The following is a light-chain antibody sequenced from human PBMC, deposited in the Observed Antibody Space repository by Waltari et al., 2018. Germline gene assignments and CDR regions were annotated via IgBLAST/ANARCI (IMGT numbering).Light chain of an antibody. CDR2: AVS. V-gene: IGKV1-39*01. J-gene: IGKJ2*01. CDR3: QQSYSTPDT. Sequence: DTQLTQTPPSLSASAGERATIISRAGQSISPYLNGYQQKPGKAPKLLIYAVSSLQSGVPSSFSGSGSGTDFTLTSSSLQPEDFATYYCQQSYSTPDTFGQGTKLEIK. CDR1: QSISPY.